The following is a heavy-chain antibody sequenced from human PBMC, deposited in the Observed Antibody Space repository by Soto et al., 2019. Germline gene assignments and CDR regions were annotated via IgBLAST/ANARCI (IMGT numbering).Heavy chain of an antibody. J-gene: IGHJ4*02. CDR1: GYRFINYW. CDR3: VRHGNGTPFYFDF. Sequence: EVQLVQSGAEVKKPGESLRLSCQGSGYRFINYWISWVRQMPGKGLEWVGRIDPNDSYTVYSPSFQGHVTISIDTAINTAFLEWRSLQASDTAMYYCVRHGNGTPFYFDFWGRGTLVPVSS. CDR2: IDPNDSYT. D-gene: IGHD1-1*01. V-gene: IGHV5-10-1*03.